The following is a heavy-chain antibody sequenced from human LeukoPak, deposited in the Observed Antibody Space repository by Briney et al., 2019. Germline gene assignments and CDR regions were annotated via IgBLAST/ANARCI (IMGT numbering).Heavy chain of an antibody. CDR2: IYHSGST. J-gene: IGHJ4*02. V-gene: IGHV4-30-2*01. CDR1: GGSISSGGYS. D-gene: IGHD3-10*01. CDR3: ARARPRGVMGFDY. Sequence: SQTLSLTCAVSGGSISSGGYSWSWIRQPPGKGLEWIGYIYHSGSTYYNPSLKSRVTISVDRSKNQFSLKLSSVTAADTAVYSCARARPRGVMGFDYWGQGTLVTVSS.